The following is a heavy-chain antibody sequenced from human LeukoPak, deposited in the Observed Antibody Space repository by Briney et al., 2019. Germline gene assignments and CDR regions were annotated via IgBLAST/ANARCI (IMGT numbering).Heavy chain of an antibody. CDR1: GFTFSSYW. CDR3: ARDRVYYYYYMDV. D-gene: IGHD6-6*01. J-gene: IGHJ6*03. CDR2: ISSSSSTI. V-gene: IGHV3-48*01. Sequence: GGSLRLSCAASGFTFSSYWMTWVRQAPGKGLEWVSYISSSSSTIYYADSVKGRFTISRDNAKNSLYLQMNSLRAEDTAVYYCARDRVYYYYYMDVWGKGTTVTVSS.